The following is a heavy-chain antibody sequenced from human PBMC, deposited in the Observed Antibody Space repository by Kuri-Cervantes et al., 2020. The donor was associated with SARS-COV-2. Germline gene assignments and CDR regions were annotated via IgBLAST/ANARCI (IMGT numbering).Heavy chain of an antibody. V-gene: IGHV3-72*01. CDR1: GLILSDHY. D-gene: IGHD6-13*01. CDR2: SRNKANSYTT. Sequence: GESLKISCAASGLILSDHYMEWVRQAPGKGLEWVGRSRNKANSYTTEYAASAKGSFSISRDESKNLLYLQMNSLKTEDRAVYYCAKHRLSCSSSAGGMDVWGQGTTVTVSS. CDR3: AKHRLSCSSSAGGMDV. J-gene: IGHJ6*02.